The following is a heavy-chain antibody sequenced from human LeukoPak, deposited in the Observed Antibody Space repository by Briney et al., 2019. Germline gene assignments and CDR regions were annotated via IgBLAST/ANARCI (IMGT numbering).Heavy chain of an antibody. V-gene: IGHV3-30*03. CDR3: AREGYSSGRAAALDH. D-gene: IGHD3-22*01. CDR2: TSFDGSLT. CDR1: GFSFNGYV. Sequence: PGGSLRLSCAASGFSFNGYVLHWVRQAPGKELEWVVLTSFDGSLTYADSVKGRFSISRDSSKKTLYLQMNSLRTEDTAVYYCAREGYSSGRAAALDHWGQGTLVTVSS. J-gene: IGHJ4*02.